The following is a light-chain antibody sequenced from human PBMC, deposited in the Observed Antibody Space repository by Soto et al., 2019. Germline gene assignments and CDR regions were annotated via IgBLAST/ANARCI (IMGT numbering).Light chain of an antibody. J-gene: IGLJ2*01. CDR1: TPNIGSDT. CDR3: ASWDDSLDVVV. Sequence: QSVLTQPPSASGTPGQRVTISCSGSTPNIGSDTVNWYQQLPGTAPKLLIYRNTQRPSGVPDRFSGSKSGASASLAISGLQSEDEADYYCASWDDSLDVVVFGGGTKLTVL. V-gene: IGLV1-44*01. CDR2: RNT.